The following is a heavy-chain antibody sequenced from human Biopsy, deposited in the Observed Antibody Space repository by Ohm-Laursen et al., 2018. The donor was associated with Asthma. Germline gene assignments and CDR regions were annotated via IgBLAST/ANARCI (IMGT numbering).Heavy chain of an antibody. V-gene: IGHV3-30*03. Sequence: LTLTGAASGFTFSSYGMHWVRQAPGKGLEWVAVISYDGSNKYYADSVKGRFTISRDNSKNTLYLQMNSLRAEDTAVYYCARVGYSSSWYGDYYYGMDVWGQGTTVTVSS. J-gene: IGHJ6*02. D-gene: IGHD6-13*01. CDR1: GFTFSSYG. CDR2: ISYDGSNK. CDR3: ARVGYSSSWYGDYYYGMDV.